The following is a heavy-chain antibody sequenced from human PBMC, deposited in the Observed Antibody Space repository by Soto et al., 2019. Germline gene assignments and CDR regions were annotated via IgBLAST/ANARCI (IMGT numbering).Heavy chain of an antibody. Sequence: QLQLQESGPGLVKPSETLSLTCTVSGGSISSSSYYWGWIRQPPGKGLEWIGSIYYSGSTYYNPSLKSRVTISVDTSKNQFSLKLSSVTAADTAVYYCARQGQLDLYNWFDPWGQGTLVTVSS. J-gene: IGHJ5*02. CDR2: IYYSGST. CDR3: ARQGQLDLYNWFDP. D-gene: IGHD6-6*01. V-gene: IGHV4-39*01. CDR1: GGSISSSSYY.